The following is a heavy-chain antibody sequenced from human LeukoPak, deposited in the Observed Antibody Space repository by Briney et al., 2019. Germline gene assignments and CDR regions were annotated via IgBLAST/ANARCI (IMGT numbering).Heavy chain of an antibody. CDR2: IYAGGAT. Sequence: PGGSLRLSCAASGFTVSSNYMTWVRQAPGKGLEWVSVIYAGGATYYADSVKGRFSISRDNSKNTLYLQMNSLRAEDTAVYYCAKAGTGVSYFDYWGQGTLVTVSS. CDR1: GFTVSSNY. CDR3: AKAGTGVSYFDY. D-gene: IGHD4-23*01. J-gene: IGHJ4*02. V-gene: IGHV3-66*01.